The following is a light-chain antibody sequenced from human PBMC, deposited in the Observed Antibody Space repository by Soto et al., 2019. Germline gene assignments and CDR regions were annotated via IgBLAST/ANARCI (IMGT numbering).Light chain of an antibody. Sequence: QSALTQPASVSGSPGQSITISCTGTSSDIGGYNFVSWYQHHPGIAPKLMIYEVNNRPSGVSSRFSGSKSGNTASLTISGLQTEDEADYYCSSFTTSSTLVVFGGGTKLTVL. J-gene: IGLJ2*01. V-gene: IGLV2-14*01. CDR1: SSDIGGYNF. CDR2: EVN. CDR3: SSFTTSSTLVV.